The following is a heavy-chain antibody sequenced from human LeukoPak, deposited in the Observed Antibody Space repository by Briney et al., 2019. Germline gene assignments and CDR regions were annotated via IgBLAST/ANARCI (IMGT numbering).Heavy chain of an antibody. J-gene: IGHJ5*02. V-gene: IGHV1-69*13. D-gene: IGHD2-2*01. CDR2: IIPIFGTA. Sequence: EASVKVSCKASGGTFSSYAISWVRQAPGQGLEWMGGIIPIFGTANYAQKFQGRVTITADESTSTAYMELSSLRSEGTAVDYCARGRCSSTSCPGDNWFAPWGRGPLVTVSS. CDR3: ARGRCSSTSCPGDNWFAP. CDR1: GGTFSSYA.